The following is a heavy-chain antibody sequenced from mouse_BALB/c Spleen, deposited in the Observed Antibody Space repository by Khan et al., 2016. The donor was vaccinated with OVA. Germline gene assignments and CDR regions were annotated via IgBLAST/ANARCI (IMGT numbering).Heavy chain of an antibody. Sequence: EVKLLESGPSLVKPSQTLSLTCSVTGDSITSGYWNWIRKFPGNKLEYMGYIIYTGYTYYNPSLKSRISITRHTSKNQYYLQLNPVTDDDTATYYCARSTYRYAFVYWGQGTLVTVSA. D-gene: IGHD2-14*01. CDR1: GDSITSGY. CDR3: ARSTYRYAFVY. J-gene: IGHJ3*01. CDR2: IIYTGYT. V-gene: IGHV3-8*02.